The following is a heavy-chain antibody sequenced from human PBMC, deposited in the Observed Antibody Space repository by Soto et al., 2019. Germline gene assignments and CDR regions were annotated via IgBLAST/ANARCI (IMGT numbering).Heavy chain of an antibody. CDR1: GGSISSRFYY. J-gene: IGHJ4*02. Sequence: SETLSLTCTVSGGSISSRFYYWGWIRQPPGKGLEWIGTIYYSGSTNYNPSLKSRVTISVDTSKNQFSLKLSSVTAADTAVYYCARDRDSSGYYYFDYWGQGTLVTVSS. CDR3: ARDRDSSGYYYFDY. CDR2: IYYSGST. V-gene: IGHV4-39*07. D-gene: IGHD3-22*01.